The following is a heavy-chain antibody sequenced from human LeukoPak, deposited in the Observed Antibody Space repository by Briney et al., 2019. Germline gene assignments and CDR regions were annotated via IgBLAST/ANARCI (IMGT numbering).Heavy chain of an antibody. J-gene: IGHJ4*02. CDR3: ARDWFSSGFPYY. D-gene: IGHD3-22*01. V-gene: IGHV1-18*01. CDR2: ISTYNGNT. Sequence: ASVKVSCKASGGTFSSYAISWVRQAPGQGLEWMGWISTYNGNTDYAQNLQGRVTMTTDTSTSTAYMELRSLRSDDTAVYYCARDWFSSGFPYYWGQGTLVTVSS. CDR1: GGTFSSYA.